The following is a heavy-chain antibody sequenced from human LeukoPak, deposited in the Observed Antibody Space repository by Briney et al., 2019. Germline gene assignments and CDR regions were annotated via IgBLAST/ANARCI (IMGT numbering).Heavy chain of an antibody. CDR2: IYYSGST. CDR1: GGSISSYY. J-gene: IGHJ6*02. CDR3: ARELSGDYYGMDV. Sequence: SETLSLTCAVSGGSISSYYWSWIRQPPGKGLEWIGHIYYSGSTNYNPSLKSRVTVSVDTSKNQFSLKLSSVTAADTAVYYCARELSGDYYGMDVWGQGTTVTVSS. V-gene: IGHV4-59*01. D-gene: IGHD3-10*02.